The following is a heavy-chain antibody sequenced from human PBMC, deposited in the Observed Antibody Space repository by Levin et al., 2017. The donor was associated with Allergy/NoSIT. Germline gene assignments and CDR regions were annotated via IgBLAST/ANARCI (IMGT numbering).Heavy chain of an antibody. Sequence: LSLTCAASGFTFSNCAMSWVRQAPGKGLEWVSAISGSGGGTYYADSVKGRFTISRDNSKNTLYLQMNSLRAEDTALYYCAKLPSTAVGPGGAEYFQHWGQGTLVTVSS. CDR1: GFTFSNCA. J-gene: IGHJ1*01. CDR3: AKLPSTAVGPGGAEYFQH. CDR2: ISGSGGGT. V-gene: IGHV3-23*01. D-gene: IGHD1-26*01.